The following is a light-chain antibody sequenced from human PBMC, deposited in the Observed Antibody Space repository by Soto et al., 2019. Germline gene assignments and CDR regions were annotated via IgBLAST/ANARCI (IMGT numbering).Light chain of an antibody. CDR1: QSISSW. J-gene: IGKJ4*01. CDR2: DAS. Sequence: DIQVTQSPSTLSASVGDRVTFTCRASQSISSWLAWYQQKPGKAPKLLLYDASNRATGIPARFSGSGSGTDFTLTISSLKPEDFAVYYCQPRGNWPLTFGGGTKVDIK. CDR3: QPRGNWPLT. V-gene: IGKV1-5*01.